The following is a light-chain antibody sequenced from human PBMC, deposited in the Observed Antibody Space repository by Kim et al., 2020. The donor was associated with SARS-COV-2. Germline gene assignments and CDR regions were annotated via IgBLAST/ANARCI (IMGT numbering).Light chain of an antibody. CDR2: QDS. CDR1: KLGDKY. J-gene: IGLJ2*01. Sequence: SYELTQPPSVSVSPGQTASITCSGDKLGDKYACWYQQKPGQSPVLVIYQDSKRPSGILERFSGSNSGNTATQTISGTQAMDEADYYCQAWDSSTGVFGGGTQLTVL. V-gene: IGLV3-1*01. CDR3: QAWDSSTGV.